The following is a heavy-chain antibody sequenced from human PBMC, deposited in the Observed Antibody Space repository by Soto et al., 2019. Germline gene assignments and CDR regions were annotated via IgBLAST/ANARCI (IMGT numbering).Heavy chain of an antibody. Sequence: SVKVSCKASGGTFSSYAISWVRQAPGQGLEWMGGIIPIFGTANYAQKFQGRVTITADESTSTAYMELSSLRSEDTAVYYCARGHTNRGPTLSHYYYGIDVWGQGTTVTVS. J-gene: IGHJ6*02. CDR1: GGTFSSYA. CDR2: IIPIFGTA. CDR3: ARGHTNRGPTLSHYYYGIDV. V-gene: IGHV1-69*13. D-gene: IGHD3-10*01.